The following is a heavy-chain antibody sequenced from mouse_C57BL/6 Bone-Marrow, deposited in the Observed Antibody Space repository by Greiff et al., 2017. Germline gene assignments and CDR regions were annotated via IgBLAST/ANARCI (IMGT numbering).Heavy chain of an antibody. CDR3: ARGGSLFAY. J-gene: IGHJ3*01. V-gene: IGHV1-4*01. CDR2: INPSSGYT. CDR1: GYTFTSST. Sequence: VQLQQSGAELARPGASVKMSCKSSGYTFTSSTLHWVKQRPGPGLEWIGYINPSSGYTKYNQKFKDKATLTADKSSSTAYMQLSSLTSEDSAVYYCARGGSLFAYWGQGTLVTVSA.